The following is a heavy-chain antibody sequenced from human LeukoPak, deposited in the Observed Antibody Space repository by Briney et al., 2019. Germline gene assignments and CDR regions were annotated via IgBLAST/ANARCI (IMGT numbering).Heavy chain of an antibody. J-gene: IGHJ4*02. CDR3: VSDWGLDY. D-gene: IGHD3-16*01. V-gene: IGHV3-23*01. CDR1: GLNFNTYA. Sequence: GGSLRLSCAASGLNFNTYAMSWVRQAPGKRLEWVSSITSSGDDTFYAESVQGRFTISRDNSRNTLYLHMNSLGVEDTALYYCVSDWGLDYWGQGTLIIVSS. CDR2: ITSSGDDT.